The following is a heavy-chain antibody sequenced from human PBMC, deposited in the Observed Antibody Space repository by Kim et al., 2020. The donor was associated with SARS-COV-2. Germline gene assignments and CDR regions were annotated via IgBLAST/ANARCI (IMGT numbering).Heavy chain of an antibody. CDR2: ISSSSSYI. V-gene: IGHV3-21*01. CDR1: GFTFSSYS. Sequence: GSLRLSCAASGFTFSSYSMNWVRQAPGKGLEWVSSISSSSSYIYYADSVKGRFTISRDNAKNSLYLQMNSLRAEDTAVYYCARDLRYCSGGSCYPGPLDYWGQGTLVTVSS. J-gene: IGHJ4*02. CDR3: ARDLRYCSGGSCYPGPLDY. D-gene: IGHD2-15*01.